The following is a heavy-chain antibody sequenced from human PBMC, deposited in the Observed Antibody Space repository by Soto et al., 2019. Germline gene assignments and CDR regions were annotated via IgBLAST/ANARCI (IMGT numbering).Heavy chain of an antibody. CDR2: ISDRSNYI. Sequence: QLAESGGGLVKPGGSLTLSCAASGFTFISYTMNWVRQAPGKGLEWVSSISDRSNYIYYADSVKGRFTISRDNAKNSVSLQMNSLRVEDTAVYYCARESVGARRYYGMDVWGQGPRSPSP. J-gene: IGHJ6*02. V-gene: IGHV3-21*01. CDR1: GFTFISYT. D-gene: IGHD1-26*01. CDR3: ARESVGARRYYGMDV.